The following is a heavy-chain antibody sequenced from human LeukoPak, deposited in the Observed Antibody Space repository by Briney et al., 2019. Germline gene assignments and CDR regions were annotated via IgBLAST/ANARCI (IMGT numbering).Heavy chain of an antibody. D-gene: IGHD6-13*01. CDR3: ARDRQQLVRGDYFDY. V-gene: IGHV4-39*06. CDR2: IYYSGST. CDR1: GGSIDSGSYY. J-gene: IGHJ4*02. Sequence: SETLSLTCTVSGGSIDSGSYYWGWIRQPPGKGLEWIGSIYYSGSTYYNPSLKSLKSRVSISVDRSKNQVALKLKSVTAADTAVYYCARDRQQLVRGDYFDYWGQGTLVTVSS.